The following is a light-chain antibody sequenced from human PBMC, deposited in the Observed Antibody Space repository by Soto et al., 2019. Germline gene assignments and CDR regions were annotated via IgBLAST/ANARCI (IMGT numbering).Light chain of an antibody. J-gene: IGKJ5*01. CDR2: GAS. CDR1: QSVSSN. CDR3: QQYSSLLSIP. V-gene: IGKV3-20*01. Sequence: EIVVTKTPATLSVSKGERATLSCRASQSVSSNLAWYQQKPGQAPRLLIYGASSRATGIPDRFSGSGSGTDFTLTISRREPEDFAVYYCQQYSSLLSIPFGQGTRLEIK.